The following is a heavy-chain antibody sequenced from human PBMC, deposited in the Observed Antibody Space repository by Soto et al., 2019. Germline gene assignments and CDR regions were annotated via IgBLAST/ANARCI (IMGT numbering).Heavy chain of an antibody. CDR1: GYSFTSYW. V-gene: IGHV5-51*01. D-gene: IGHD3-10*01. CDR3: ARILGVTDAFDI. J-gene: IGHJ3*02. Sequence: PGESLKISCKGSGYSFTSYWIGWVRQMPGKGLEYMGIIYPDDSNTRYSPSFQGQVTISADKAITTAYLQWRSLKAPDTAMYYCARILGVTDAFDIWGQGTMVTVSS. CDR2: IYPDDSNT.